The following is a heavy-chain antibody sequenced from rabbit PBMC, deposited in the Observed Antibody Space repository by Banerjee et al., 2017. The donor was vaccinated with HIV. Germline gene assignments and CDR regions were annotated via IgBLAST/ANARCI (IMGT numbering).Heavy chain of an antibody. V-gene: IGHV1S47*01. CDR1: GFDFSAYG. Sequence: QEQLVESGGGLVQPGGSLKLSCKASGFDFSAYGVTWVRQAPGKGLEWIGYIDPLFDNTYYASWVNGRFTISRHNAQKTLYLQLNSLTAADTATYFCVRDTGTSFSSYGMDLWGPGTLVTVS. D-gene: IGHD7-1*01. CDR3: VRDTGTSFSSYGMDL. CDR2: IDPLFDNT. J-gene: IGHJ6*01.